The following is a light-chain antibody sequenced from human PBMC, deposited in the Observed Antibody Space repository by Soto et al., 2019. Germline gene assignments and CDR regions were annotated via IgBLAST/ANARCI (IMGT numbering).Light chain of an antibody. CDR1: NSSSNH. CDR3: QQLNCHPVT. V-gene: IGKV1-39*01. Sequence: PSSCSSSVEANLIIACRASNSSSNHLYWYQQKPGKAPQLLIFAACSLQSGVASRFSGSGCGKDFTLISSILHPDDFVSYYWQQLNCHPVTFGGGTKVDIK. CDR2: AAC. J-gene: IGKJ4*01.